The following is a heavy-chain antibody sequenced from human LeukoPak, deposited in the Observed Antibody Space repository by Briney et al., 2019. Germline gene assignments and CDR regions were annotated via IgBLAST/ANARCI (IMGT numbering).Heavy chain of an antibody. CDR3: ARGDYDFWSGYRFDP. CDR1: GYTFTSYD. J-gene: IGHJ5*02. Sequence: ASVKVSCKASGYTFTSYDINWVRQATGQGVEWTGWMNPNSGNTGYAQKFQGRVTMTRNTSISTAYMELSSLRSEDTAVYYCARGDYDFWSGYRFDPWGQGTLVTVSS. CDR2: MNPNSGNT. D-gene: IGHD3-3*01. V-gene: IGHV1-8*01.